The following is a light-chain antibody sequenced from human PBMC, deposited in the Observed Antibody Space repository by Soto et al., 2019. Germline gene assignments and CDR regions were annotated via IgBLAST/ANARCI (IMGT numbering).Light chain of an antibody. CDR3: QSYDSSLDVV. CDR1: SSNIGAGYD. Sequence: QSALTQPPSVSGAPGQRVTISCTGSSSNIGAGYDVHWYQQLPGTAPKLLIYGNSNRPSGVPDRFSGSKSGTSASLAITGFQAEDEADYYCQSYDSSLDVVFGGGTKLTVL. CDR2: GNS. V-gene: IGLV1-40*01. J-gene: IGLJ2*01.